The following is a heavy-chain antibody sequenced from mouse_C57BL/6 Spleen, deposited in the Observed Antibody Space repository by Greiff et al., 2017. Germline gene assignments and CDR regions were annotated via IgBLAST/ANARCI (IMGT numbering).Heavy chain of an antibody. CDR2: IYPGDGDT. V-gene: IGHV1-82*01. Sequence: QVQLQQSGPELVKPGASVKISCKASGYAFSSSWMNWVKQRPGKGLEWIGRIYPGDGDTNYNGKFKGKATLTADKSSSTAYMQLSSLTSEDSAVYFCARGNWDHYFDYWGQGTTLTVSS. CDR3: ARGNWDHYFDY. CDR1: GYAFSSSW. D-gene: IGHD4-1*01. J-gene: IGHJ2*01.